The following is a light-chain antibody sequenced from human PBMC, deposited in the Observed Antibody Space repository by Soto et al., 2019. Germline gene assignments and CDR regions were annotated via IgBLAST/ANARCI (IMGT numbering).Light chain of an antibody. CDR3: QHGNRFPLT. CDR1: QGINSL. V-gene: IGKV1-12*01. CDR2: TAS. Sequence: EIQMTQSPSSVSSSVGDRVTITCRASQGINSLLAWYQQKPGQAPNLLIHTASSLHSGVPSRFSGSGSGTDFTLTISSLQPEDFATYYCQHGNRFPLTFGGGTKVEIK. J-gene: IGKJ4*01.